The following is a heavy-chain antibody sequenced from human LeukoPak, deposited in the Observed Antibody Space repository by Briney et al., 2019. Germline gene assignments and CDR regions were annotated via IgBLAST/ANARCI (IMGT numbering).Heavy chain of an antibody. CDR2: INHSENT. D-gene: IGHD6-6*01. V-gene: IGHV4-34*01. CDR3: AREGEQLGPYYFDY. CDR1: GGSFSGYF. Sequence: PSETLSLTCAVYGGSFSGYFWSWIRQPPGKGLEWIGEINHSENTNFNPSLKSRVTISVDTSKSQFSLKLSSVTAADTAVYYCAREGEQLGPYYFDYWGQGTLVTVSS. J-gene: IGHJ4*02.